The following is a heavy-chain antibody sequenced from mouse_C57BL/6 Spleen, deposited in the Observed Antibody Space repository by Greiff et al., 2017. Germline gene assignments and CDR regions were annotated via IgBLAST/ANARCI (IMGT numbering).Heavy chain of an antibody. D-gene: IGHD1-1*01. CDR3: ARAPLYYGSSYWYFDV. J-gene: IGHJ1*03. Sequence: EVQLVESGGGLVKPGGSLKLSCAASGFTFSSYAMSWVRQTSEKMLEWVATISDGGSYTYYPDNVKGRFTISRDNAKNNLYLQMSHLKSEDTAMYYCARAPLYYGSSYWYFDVWGTGTTVTVSS. V-gene: IGHV5-4*01. CDR1: GFTFSSYA. CDR2: ISDGGSYT.